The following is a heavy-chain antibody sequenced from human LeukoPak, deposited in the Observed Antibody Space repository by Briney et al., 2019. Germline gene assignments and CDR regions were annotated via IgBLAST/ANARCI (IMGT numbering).Heavy chain of an antibody. CDR2: MNPGTGTT. CDR3: ARDGSGFSPYWYFDL. D-gene: IGHD3-3*01. V-gene: IGHV1-2*02. CDR1: GFVFTGYY. Sequence: GASVTVSCKASGFVFTGYYMHWVRQAPGQGLEWMGWMNPGTGTTKYSQKFQGRVTMSRDTSSTTAYMELNRLTSDDTAVYYCARDGSGFSPYWYFDLWGRGTLVTVSS. J-gene: IGHJ2*01.